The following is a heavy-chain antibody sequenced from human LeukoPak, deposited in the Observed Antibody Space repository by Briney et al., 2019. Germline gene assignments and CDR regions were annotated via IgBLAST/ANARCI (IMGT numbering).Heavy chain of an antibody. J-gene: IGHJ4*02. CDR2: ISWNSGSI. CDR1: GFTFNSYH. D-gene: IGHD3-10*01. CDR3: AKGWFGELFYYFDY. V-gene: IGHV3-9*01. Sequence: GGSLRLSCAASGFTFNSYHMNWVRQAPGKGLEWVSGISWNSGSIGYADSVKGRFTISRDNAKNSLYLQMNSLRAEDTALYYCAKGWFGELFYYFDYWGQGTLVTVSS.